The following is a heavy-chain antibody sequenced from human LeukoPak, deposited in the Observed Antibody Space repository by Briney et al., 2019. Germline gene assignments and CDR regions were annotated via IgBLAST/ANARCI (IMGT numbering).Heavy chain of an antibody. CDR3: ARGPGYESTGYIHHFDP. CDR2: INHSGST. V-gene: IGHV4-38-2*02. Sequence: SETLSLTCIVSGYSISSGHYWGWIRQPPGKGLEWIGEINHSGSTNYNPSLKSRVTISLDTSKNQFSLNLRSVAAADTAVYYCARGPGYESTGYIHHFDPLGQGTLVTVSS. CDR1: GYSISSGHY. D-gene: IGHD3-22*01. J-gene: IGHJ5*02.